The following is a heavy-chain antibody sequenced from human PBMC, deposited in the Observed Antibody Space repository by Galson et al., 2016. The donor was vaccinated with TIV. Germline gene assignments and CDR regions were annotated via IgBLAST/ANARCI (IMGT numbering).Heavy chain of an antibody. Sequence: SLRLSCAASGFTFTTYWMHWVRHAPGKGLVWVARINGDGFSTTYADSVKGRFTISRDNAKNTLYPQMDGLRAEDTAIYYCARPSYYYDISSYYPLDFWGRGTLVTVSA. CDR1: GFTFTTYW. CDR2: INGDGFST. CDR3: ARPSYYYDISSYYPLDF. V-gene: IGHV3-74*03. D-gene: IGHD3-22*01. J-gene: IGHJ4*02.